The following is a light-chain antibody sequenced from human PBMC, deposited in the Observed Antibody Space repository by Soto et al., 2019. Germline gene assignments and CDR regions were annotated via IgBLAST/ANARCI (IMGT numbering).Light chain of an antibody. V-gene: IGLV2-23*02. Sequence: QSALTQPASVSGSPGQSITISCTGTRSDVGSYNLVSWYQQHPGKAPKFMIFEVTQRPSGVSNRFSGSKSGNTASLTISGLQAEDDADYDCGSYAGSSNYGFGTGTKLTVL. CDR1: RSDVGSYNL. CDR3: GSYAGSSNYG. CDR2: EVT. J-gene: IGLJ1*01.